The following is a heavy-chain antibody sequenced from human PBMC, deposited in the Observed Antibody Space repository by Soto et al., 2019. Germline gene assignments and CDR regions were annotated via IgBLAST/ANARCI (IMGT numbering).Heavy chain of an antibody. D-gene: IGHD5-12*01. Sequence: SVKVSCKASGGTFSSYTISWVRQAPGQGLEWMGRIIPILGIANYAQKFQGRVTITADKSTSTAYMELSSLRSEDTAVYYCARNGYSGYGPYYYYYSTDVWGKGTTVTVSS. V-gene: IGHV1-69*02. CDR1: GGTFSSYT. J-gene: IGHJ6*03. CDR3: ARNGYSGYGPYYYYYSTDV. CDR2: IIPILGIA.